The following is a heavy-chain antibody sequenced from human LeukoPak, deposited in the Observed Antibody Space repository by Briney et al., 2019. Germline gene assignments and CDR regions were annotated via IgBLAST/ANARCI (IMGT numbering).Heavy chain of an antibody. V-gene: IGHV3-30*18. CDR3: AKDRSGMGYYFDF. J-gene: IGHJ4*02. CDR1: GFTFSNYG. Sequence: GRSLRLSCAASGFTFSNYGMHWVRQAPGKGLEWVAVISYDGSKNYSADSVKGRFTISRDNSKNTLYLQVDSLRAEDTAVYYCAKDRSGMGYYFDFWGQGTLVTVSS. D-gene: IGHD1-26*01. CDR2: ISYDGSKN.